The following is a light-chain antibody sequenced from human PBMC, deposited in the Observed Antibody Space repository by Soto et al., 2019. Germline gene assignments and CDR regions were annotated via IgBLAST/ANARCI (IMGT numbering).Light chain of an antibody. CDR1: TSVFDSYNF. Sequence: QSALTQPASVSGSPGQSITISCTGITSVFDSYNFVSWYQQYPGKAPKLLIYDVNGRPSGVSDRFSASKSGNTASLTISGLQAEDEADYYCISYERTAALYVFGSGTKLTVL. CDR3: ISYERTAALYV. CDR2: DVN. J-gene: IGLJ1*01. V-gene: IGLV2-14*03.